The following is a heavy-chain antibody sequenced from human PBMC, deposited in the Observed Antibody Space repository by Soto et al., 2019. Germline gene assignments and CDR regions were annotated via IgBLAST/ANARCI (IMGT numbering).Heavy chain of an antibody. J-gene: IGHJ4*02. V-gene: IGHV1-58*01. CDR2: IVVASGYS. CDR3: AADVIGEAGDFDY. Sequence: LVQSGPDVKKPGTSVKVSCKTSGFTCGSSAVQWVRQVRGQRLEWIGWIVVASGYSNVAQKFQDRVSLTRDLSTNTAFMELSSLTSEDSAMYYCAADVIGEAGDFDYWGQGTLVSVTS. D-gene: IGHD6-19*01. CDR1: GFTCGSSA.